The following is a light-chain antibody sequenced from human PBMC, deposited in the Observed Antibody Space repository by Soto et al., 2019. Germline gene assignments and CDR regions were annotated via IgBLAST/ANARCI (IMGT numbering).Light chain of an antibody. J-gene: IGLJ2*01. CDR2: EVS. CDR3: SSYTARSTPVV. Sequence: QSVLTQPPSVSGAPGQRVTISCTGSSSNIGADYDIHWYQHLPGTAPKLMIFEVSNRPSGVSDRFSGSKSGNTASLTISGLQADDEADYSCSSYTARSTPVVFGGGTKLTVL. CDR1: SSNIGADYD. V-gene: IGLV1-40*01.